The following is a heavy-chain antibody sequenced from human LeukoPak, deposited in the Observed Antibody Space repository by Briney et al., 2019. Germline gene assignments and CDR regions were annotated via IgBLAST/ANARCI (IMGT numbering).Heavy chain of an antibody. CDR3: ARVRSGSSAGNYGMDV. Sequence: GGSLRLSCAASGFTFSSYWMHWVRQAPGKGLVWVSRINSDGSSTSYADSVKGRFTISRDNAKNTLYLQMNSLRAEDTAVYYCARVRSGSSAGNYGMDVWGQGTTVTVSS. CDR2: INSDGSST. D-gene: IGHD1-26*01. V-gene: IGHV3-74*01. CDR1: GFTFSSYW. J-gene: IGHJ6*02.